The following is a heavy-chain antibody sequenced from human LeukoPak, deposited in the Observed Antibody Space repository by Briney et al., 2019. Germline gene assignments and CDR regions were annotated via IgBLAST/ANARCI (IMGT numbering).Heavy chain of an antibody. Sequence: SVTVSCKASGGTFNSYAISWVRQAPGQGLEWMGRIIPNLVIANYAQKFQGRVTITADKSTSTAYMELSSLRSEDTAVYYCARNEGRRNRKYGNDYWGEGTLVTVSS. CDR1: GGTFNSYA. CDR2: IIPNLVIA. D-gene: IGHD1/OR15-1a*01. V-gene: IGHV1-69*04. J-gene: IGHJ4*02. CDR3: ARNEGRRNRKYGNDY.